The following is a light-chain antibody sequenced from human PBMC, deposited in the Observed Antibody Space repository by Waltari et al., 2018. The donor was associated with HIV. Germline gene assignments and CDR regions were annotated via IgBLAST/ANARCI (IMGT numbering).Light chain of an antibody. Sequence: QSALPQPASVSGSPGQSITISCTGTSSDIGGYNFVSWYQQHPDKAPKLMIFEVRNRPSGVSDRFSGSKSGNTATLTISGLQAEDEADYYCSSYTSSPTLYVFGTGTKVTVL. J-gene: IGLJ1*01. CDR2: EVR. CDR3: SSYTSSPTLYV. CDR1: SSDIGGYNF. V-gene: IGLV2-14*01.